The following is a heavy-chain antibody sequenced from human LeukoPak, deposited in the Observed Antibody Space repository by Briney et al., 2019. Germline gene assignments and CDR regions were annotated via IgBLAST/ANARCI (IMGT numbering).Heavy chain of an antibody. CDR1: GFTFSNYA. J-gene: IGHJ3*02. D-gene: IGHD1-14*01. CDR2: ISSNGGNT. CDR3: ARLPVDAFDI. Sequence: GGSLRLSCAASGFTFSNYAMHWVRQAPGKGLEHVSAISSNGGNTHYANSVKGRFTISRDNSKNTLYLQMGSLRAEDMAVYYCARLPVDAFDIWGQGTMVTVSS. V-gene: IGHV3-64*01.